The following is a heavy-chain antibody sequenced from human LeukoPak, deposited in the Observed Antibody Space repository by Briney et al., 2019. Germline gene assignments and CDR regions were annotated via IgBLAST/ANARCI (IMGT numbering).Heavy chain of an antibody. CDR1: GFIFSSYS. J-gene: IGHJ4*02. V-gene: IGHV3-48*01. D-gene: IGHD1-14*01. CDR3: ARVYRRYFDY. Sequence: GGSLILSCAASGFIFSSYSMNWVRQAPGKGLEWVSYISSSSRSIYYADAVKGRFTISRDNAKNSLYLQMNSLRAEDTAVYYCARVYRRYFDYWGQGTLVTVSS. CDR2: ISSSSRSI.